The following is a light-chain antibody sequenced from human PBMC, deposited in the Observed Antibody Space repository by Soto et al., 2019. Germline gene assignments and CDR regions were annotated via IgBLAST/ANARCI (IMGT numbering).Light chain of an antibody. Sequence: ETVMTQSPDTLSVSPGERATLSCRASQSVSSSLAWYQQKPGQAPRLLIYGASTRATGIPDRFSGSGSGTDFTLTISSLQSEDFAVYYCQVRTNWSIAFGRGTRLEIK. CDR1: QSVSSS. CDR2: GAS. J-gene: IGKJ5*01. V-gene: IGKV3-15*01. CDR3: QVRTNWSIA.